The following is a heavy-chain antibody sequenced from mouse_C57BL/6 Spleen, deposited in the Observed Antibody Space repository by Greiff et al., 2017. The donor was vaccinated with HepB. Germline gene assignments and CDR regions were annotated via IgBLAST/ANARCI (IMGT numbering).Heavy chain of an antibody. CDR2: IDPSDSYT. CDR1: GYTFTSYW. Sequence: QVQLQQPGAELVKPGASVKLSCKASGYTFTSYWMQWVKQRPGQGLEWIGEIDPSDSYTNYNQKYKGKATLTVDTSSSTAYMQLSSLTSEDSAVYYCARRYDYGAWFAYWGQGTLVTVSA. V-gene: IGHV1-50*01. J-gene: IGHJ3*01. CDR3: ARRYDYGAWFAY. D-gene: IGHD2-4*01.